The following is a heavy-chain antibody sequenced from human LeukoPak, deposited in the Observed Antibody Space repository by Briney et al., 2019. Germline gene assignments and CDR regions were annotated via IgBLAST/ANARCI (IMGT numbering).Heavy chain of an antibody. CDR1: GFSLSTSGMS. CDR2: IDWDDDK. D-gene: IGHD3-22*01. CDR3: ARMRRYYDSSGYPVY. J-gene: IGHJ4*02. Sequence: SGPALVKPTQTLTLTCTFSGFSLSTSGMSVSWIRQRPGKALEWLARIDWDDDKYYSTSLKTRLTISRDTSKNQVVLTMTNMDPVDTATYYCARMRRYYDSSGYPVYWGQGTLVTVSS. V-gene: IGHV2-70*11.